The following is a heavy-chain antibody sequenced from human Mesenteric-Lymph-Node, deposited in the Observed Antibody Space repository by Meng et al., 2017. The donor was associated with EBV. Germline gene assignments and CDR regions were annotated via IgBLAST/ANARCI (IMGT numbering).Heavy chain of an antibody. CDR3: ARHRRASSTGDWLDP. J-gene: IGHJ5*02. V-gene: IGHV4-39*01. CDR1: GDSISGSTYY. D-gene: IGHD2-2*01. Sequence: QVPRPIPVKPSSPLALTCAVSGDSISGSTYYWAWIRQPPGKGLEWIGTINYSGTTYYNPSLESRFSIFVDTSKNQFSLNLSFVTAADTAVYYCARHRRASSTGDWLDPWGQGTLVTVSS. CDR2: INYSGTT.